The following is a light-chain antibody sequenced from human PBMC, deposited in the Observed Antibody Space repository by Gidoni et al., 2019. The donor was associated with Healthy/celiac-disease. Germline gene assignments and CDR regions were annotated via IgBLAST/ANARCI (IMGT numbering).Light chain of an antibody. J-gene: IGKJ1*01. CDR2: WAS. CDR3: QQYYSTPQT. CDR1: QSVLYSSNNKNY. V-gene: IGKV4-1*01. Sequence: DIVMTQSPDSLPVSPGERATINCQSSQSVLYSSNNKNYLAWYQQKQGQPPKLLIYWASTRESGVPYRFSGSGSGTDFILTISSLQADDVAVYSCQQYYSTPQTFGQGTKVEIK.